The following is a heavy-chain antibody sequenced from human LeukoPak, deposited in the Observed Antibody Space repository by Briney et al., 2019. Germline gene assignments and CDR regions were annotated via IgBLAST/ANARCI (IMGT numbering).Heavy chain of an antibody. J-gene: IGHJ4*02. CDR3: ARVGLRGVTTLYFDH. Sequence: SETLSLTCTVSGGSISSHYWSWIRQPPGKGLEWIGYIYYSGSTNYNPSLKSRVTISVDTSKNQFSLKLSSVTAADTAVYYCARVGLRGVTTLYFDHWGQGTLVTVSS. V-gene: IGHV4-59*11. D-gene: IGHD4-17*01. CDR1: GGSISSHY. CDR2: IYYSGST.